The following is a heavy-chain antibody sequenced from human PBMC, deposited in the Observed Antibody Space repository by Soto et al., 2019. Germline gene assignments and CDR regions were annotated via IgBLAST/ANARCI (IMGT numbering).Heavy chain of an antibody. J-gene: IGHJ4*02. D-gene: IGHD6-19*01. CDR2: IYYSGST. V-gene: IGHV4-39*01. CDR3: ASFSGWYGYGYFDY. CDR1: GGSISSSSYY. Sequence: QLQLQESGPGLVKPSETLSLTCTVSGGSISSSSYYWGWIRQPPGKGLEWIGSIYYSGSTYYNPSLKSRVTISVDTSKNQFSLKLSSVTAADTAVYYCASFSGWYGYGYFDYWGQGTLVTVSS.